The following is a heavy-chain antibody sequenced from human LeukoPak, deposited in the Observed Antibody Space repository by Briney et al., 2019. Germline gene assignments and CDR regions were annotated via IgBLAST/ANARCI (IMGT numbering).Heavy chain of an antibody. CDR1: GGSFSGYY. J-gene: IGHJ4*02. Sequence: SETLSLTCAVYGGSFSGYYWSWIRQPPEMGLEWIGQIYHSGSTKYNGSLKSRVTISVDTSKNQFSLKLNSVTAADTAVYYCARGLFDMNTIRPFRFDLWGQGTLVTVSS. CDR3: ARGLFDMNTIRPFRFDL. CDR2: IYHSGST. V-gene: IGHV4-34*01. D-gene: IGHD5-24*01.